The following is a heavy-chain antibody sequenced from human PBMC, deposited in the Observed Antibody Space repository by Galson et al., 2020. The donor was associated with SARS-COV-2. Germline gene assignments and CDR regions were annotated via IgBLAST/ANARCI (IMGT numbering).Heavy chain of an antibody. CDR1: GGSISSAHYS. CDR2: FHYSGST. D-gene: IGHD3-22*01. J-gene: IGHJ2*01. Sequence: SETLSFTCSFSGGSISSAHYSWGWVRQPPGKGLEWIGNFHYSGSTYYSPSLQSRISISVDTSNNHFSLNLSSVTAADTAVYYCARFDSSGYYQKYFDLWGRGTLVTVSS. CDR3: ARFDSSGYYQKYFDL. V-gene: IGHV4-39*02.